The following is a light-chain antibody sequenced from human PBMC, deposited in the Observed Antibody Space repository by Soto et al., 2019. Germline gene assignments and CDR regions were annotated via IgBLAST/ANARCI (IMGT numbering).Light chain of an antibody. CDR3: QQYTKTNNTWM. J-gene: IGKJ1*01. V-gene: IGKV1-5*01. CDR1: QSVSTW. Sequence: DIPRTQSPSTLSASVGDRVTITCRASQSVSTWMAWYQQKPGKAPKLLVYDASTLQSGVASRFSGSGSGTEFTLIISGLQPDDSATYYCQQYTKTNNTWMFGQGTKVDIK. CDR2: DAS.